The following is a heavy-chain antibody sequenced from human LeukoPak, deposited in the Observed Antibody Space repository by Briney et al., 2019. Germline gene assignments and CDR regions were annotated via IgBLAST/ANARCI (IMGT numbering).Heavy chain of an antibody. V-gene: IGHV4-4*09. Sequence: SENLSLLSIAYGDPISLYYWSWLRHPPAQGLDSPGYIYNSGSPTYNPSLTSRVPTSVDPSNPHFPPKPSPATAADPAVYCCARLRANWNYVNWFDPWGQGTLVTVSS. CDR3: ARLRANWNYVNWFDP. CDR1: GDPISLYY. J-gene: IGHJ5*02. D-gene: IGHD1-7*01. CDR2: IYNSGSP.